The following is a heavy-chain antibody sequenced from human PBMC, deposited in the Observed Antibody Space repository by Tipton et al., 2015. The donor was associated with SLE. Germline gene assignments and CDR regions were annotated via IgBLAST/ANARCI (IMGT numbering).Heavy chain of an antibody. CDR2: MYYSGST. CDR1: GVSISSDY. J-gene: IGHJ6*02. D-gene: IGHD4-11*01. V-gene: IGHV4-59*08. CDR3: ARGDYSRYYSSMDV. Sequence: LRLSCTVSGVSISSDYWTWIRQPPGKGLEWIGYMYYSGSTDYNPSLKSRVPISVDTSKNQFSLNLSSVTAADTAVYYCARGDYSRYYSSMDVWGQGTTVTVSS.